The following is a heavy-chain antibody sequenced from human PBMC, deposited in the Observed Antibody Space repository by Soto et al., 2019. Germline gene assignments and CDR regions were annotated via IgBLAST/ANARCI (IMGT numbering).Heavy chain of an antibody. CDR2: ISGSGGRS. Sequence: EVQLLDSGGGLVQPGGSLRLSCAASGFTFSNYAMTWVRQGPGKGLEWVSGISGSGGRSYYADSVKGRFTISRDNSNSRLYLQRSGPRAGDAAVEYCGKASFGCCSERPDYFACWGQGTLVSVSS. CDR1: GFTFSNYA. J-gene: IGHJ4*02. D-gene: IGHD2-15*01. CDR3: GKASFGCCSERPDYFAC. V-gene: IGHV3-23*01.